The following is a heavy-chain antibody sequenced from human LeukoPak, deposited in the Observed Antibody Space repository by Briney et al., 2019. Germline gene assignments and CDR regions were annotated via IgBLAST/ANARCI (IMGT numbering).Heavy chain of an antibody. Sequence: PGGSLRLSCAASGFTFSSYAMSWVRQAPGKGLEWVSAISGSGGSTYYADSVKGRFTISRDDSKNTLYLQMDSLRADDTAVYYCAKSIAVAGKLVNFDYWGQGTLVTVSS. J-gene: IGHJ4*02. CDR1: GFTFSSYA. V-gene: IGHV3-23*01. D-gene: IGHD6-19*01. CDR2: ISGSGGST. CDR3: AKSIAVAGKLVNFDY.